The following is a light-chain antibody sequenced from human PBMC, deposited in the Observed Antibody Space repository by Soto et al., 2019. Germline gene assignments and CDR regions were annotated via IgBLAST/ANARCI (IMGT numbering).Light chain of an antibody. Sequence: DIQMTQAPSSLSASVGDRVTITCRASQSITTSLSWYQQKPVKAPKVLIYGASNLQGGVPSRFSGSGSGTDFTLIISSLQPEDFAAYYCQQSYSTPFTFGPGTRVDVK. J-gene: IGKJ3*01. CDR2: GAS. V-gene: IGKV1-39*01. CDR1: QSITTS. CDR3: QQSYSTPFT.